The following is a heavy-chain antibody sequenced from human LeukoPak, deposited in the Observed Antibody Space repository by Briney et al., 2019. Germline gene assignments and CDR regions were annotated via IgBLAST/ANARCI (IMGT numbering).Heavy chain of an antibody. J-gene: IGHJ3*02. Sequence: SETLSLTCTVSGYSISSGYYWGWIRQPPGKGLEWIGSIYHSGSTYYNPSLKSRVTISVDTSKNQFSLKLSSVTAADTAVYYCVRFGEFDAFDIWGQGTMVTVSS. CDR3: VRFGEFDAFDI. V-gene: IGHV4-38-2*02. CDR1: GYSISSGYY. D-gene: IGHD3-10*01. CDR2: IYHSGST.